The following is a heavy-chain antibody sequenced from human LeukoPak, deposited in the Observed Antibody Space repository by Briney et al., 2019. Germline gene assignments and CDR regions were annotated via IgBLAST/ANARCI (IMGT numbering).Heavy chain of an antibody. V-gene: IGHV4-59*08. D-gene: IGHD3-16*02. CDR3: AKHIGGGIEDMDV. CDR1: GGSIGTYY. J-gene: IGHJ6*03. Sequence: SETLSLTCTVSGGSIGTYYWSWVRQSPGKGLEWIGYIYVTGNRYNPYLQSRVTISVDTSRNQFFLKLSSVTAADTAVYYCAKHIGGGIEDMDVWGKGTKVTVS. CDR2: IYVTGN.